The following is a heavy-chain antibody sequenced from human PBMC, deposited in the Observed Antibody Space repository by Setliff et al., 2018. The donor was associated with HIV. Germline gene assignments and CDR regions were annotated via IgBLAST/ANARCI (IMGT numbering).Heavy chain of an antibody. CDR1: GFIFTNYG. CDR2: INSGTGNT. V-gene: IGHV1-3*01. J-gene: IGHJ2*01. Sequence: GASVKVSCKASGFIFTNYGIHWVRQAPGHSLEWMGFINSGTGNTIYSQKFQGRGTFSRDTSASTAYMELSSLRSEDTAVYYCANSVTDASYWYFIHWGRGSPVTVSS. D-gene: IGHD4-17*01. CDR3: ANSVTDASYWYFIH.